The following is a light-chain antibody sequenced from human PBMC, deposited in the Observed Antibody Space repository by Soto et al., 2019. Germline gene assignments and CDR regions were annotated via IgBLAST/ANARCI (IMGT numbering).Light chain of an antibody. V-gene: IGKV3-20*01. Sequence: EIVLTQSPGTLSLSPGEGATFSCRASQSVSIHLAWYQHKPGQAPRLLXYDASTRATGIPARFSGSGSGTDFTLTISRLEPEDFAVYYCQQYGRSPPYTFGPGTKVDIK. CDR1: QSVSIH. CDR2: DAS. J-gene: IGKJ3*01. CDR3: QQYGRSPPYT.